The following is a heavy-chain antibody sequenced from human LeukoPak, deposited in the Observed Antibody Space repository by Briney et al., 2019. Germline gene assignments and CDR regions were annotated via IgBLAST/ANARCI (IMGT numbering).Heavy chain of an antibody. CDR3: AREGYSGYDLGAFDI. CDR2: IIPILGIA. J-gene: IGHJ3*02. V-gene: IGHV1-69*04. Sequence: SVKVSFKASGGTFSSYAISWVRQAPGQGLEWMGRIIPILGIANYAQKFQGRVTITADKSTSTAYMELSSLRSEDTAVYYCAREGYSGYDLGAFDIWGQGTMVTVSS. CDR1: GGTFSSYA. D-gene: IGHD5-12*01.